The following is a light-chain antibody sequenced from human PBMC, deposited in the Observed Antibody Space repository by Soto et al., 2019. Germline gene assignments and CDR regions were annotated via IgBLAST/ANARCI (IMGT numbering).Light chain of an antibody. J-gene: IGKJ1*01. Sequence: EIMLTQSPAALSLSPGERATLSCRASQSISSYLAWYQQKPGQAPRLLISDASNRATGIPARFSGSWSGTDFTLTITSLEPEDFAVYYCQQRSNWLWTFGQGTKVEIK. CDR3: QQRSNWLWT. CDR2: DAS. V-gene: IGKV3-11*01. CDR1: QSISSY.